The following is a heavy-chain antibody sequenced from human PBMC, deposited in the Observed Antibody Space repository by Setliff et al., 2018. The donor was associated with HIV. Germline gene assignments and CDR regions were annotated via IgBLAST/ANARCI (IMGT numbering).Heavy chain of an antibody. CDR3: ARTYRVVGATGAFDI. Sequence: PSETLSLTCTVSGDSISSSGPGYYWGWVRQPSGGGLEWIGSVYYSGYPYHNASLKGRVATSIDTSKNEFSLKLSSVTAADTAVYYCARTYRVVGATGAFDIWGQGTMVTVSS. V-gene: IGHV4-39*01. CDR2: VYYSGYP. J-gene: IGHJ3*02. CDR1: GDSISSSGPGYY. D-gene: IGHD1-26*01.